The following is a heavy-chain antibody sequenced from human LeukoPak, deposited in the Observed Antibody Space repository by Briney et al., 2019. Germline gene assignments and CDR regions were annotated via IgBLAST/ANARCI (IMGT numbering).Heavy chain of an antibody. Sequence: ASVKVSCKASGYTFTSYYMHWVRQAPGQGLEWMGIINPRGGSTSYAQKFQGRVTMTRNTSISTAYMELSSLRSEDTAVYYCTTYHSSSWNYFDYWGQGTLVTVSS. CDR2: INPRGGST. D-gene: IGHD6-13*01. CDR3: TTYHSSSWNYFDY. CDR1: GYTFTSYY. J-gene: IGHJ4*02. V-gene: IGHV1-46*01.